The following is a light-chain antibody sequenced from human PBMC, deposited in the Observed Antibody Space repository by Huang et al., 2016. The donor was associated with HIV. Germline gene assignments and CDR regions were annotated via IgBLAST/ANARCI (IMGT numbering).Light chain of an antibody. Sequence: EVVLTQSPATLSVFQGDRVTISCRASQNINNFLAWYQQKPGQAARLLIYDATNRPPGISDKFSGSGSGAAFTLTINSLETEDFAIYYCQQRSSRLTFGGGT. CDR3: QQRSSRLT. V-gene: IGKV3-11*01. CDR2: DAT. J-gene: IGKJ4*01. CDR1: QNINNF.